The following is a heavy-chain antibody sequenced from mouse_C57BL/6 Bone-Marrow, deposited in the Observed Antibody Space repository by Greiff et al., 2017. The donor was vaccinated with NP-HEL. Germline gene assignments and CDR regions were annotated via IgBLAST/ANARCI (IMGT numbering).Heavy chain of an antibody. CDR2: INPSNGGT. Sequence: VQLQQPGTELVKPGTSVKLSCKSSGYTFTSYWMHWVKQRPGQGLEWIGNINPSNGGTNYNEKFKSKATLTVDKSSSTAYMQLSSLTSDDSAVYYCAREGRWLRRGYWYFDVCHTATTVTV. CDR3: AREGRWLRRGYWYFDV. D-gene: IGHD2-2*01. V-gene: IGHV1-53*01. J-gene: IGHJ1*03. CDR1: GYTFTSYW.